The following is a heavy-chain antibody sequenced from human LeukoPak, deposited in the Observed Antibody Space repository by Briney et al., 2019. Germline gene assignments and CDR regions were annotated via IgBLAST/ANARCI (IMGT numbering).Heavy chain of an antibody. D-gene: IGHD5-24*01. CDR1: GFTFTTSG. CDR3: AKNAGRDGYNDYFDY. J-gene: IGHJ4*02. V-gene: IGHV3-30*18. Sequence: PGGSLRLSCSASGFTFTTSGMHWVRQAPGKGLEWVSVISNDENYKYCADSVKGRFTISRDNSKNTLYLQMNSLRAEDTAVYYCAKNAGRDGYNDYFDYWGQGTLVTASS. CDR2: ISNDENYK.